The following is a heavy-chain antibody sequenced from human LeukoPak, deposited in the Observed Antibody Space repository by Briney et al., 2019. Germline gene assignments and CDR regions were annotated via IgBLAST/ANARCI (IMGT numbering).Heavy chain of an antibody. Sequence: SETLSLTCTVSGASISSSTYYWGWIRQPPGKGLEWIGSISNSGNTYYNSSLKSRVTISFNTSANQFSLKLSSVTAADTAVYFCARGPYSYDSSGALDIWGQGTMVTVSS. J-gene: IGHJ3*02. CDR2: ISNSGNT. D-gene: IGHD3-22*01. CDR3: ARGPYSYDSSGALDI. CDR1: GASISSSTYY. V-gene: IGHV4-39*07.